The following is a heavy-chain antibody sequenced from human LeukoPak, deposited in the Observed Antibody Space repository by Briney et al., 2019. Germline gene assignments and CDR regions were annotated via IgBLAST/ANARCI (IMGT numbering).Heavy chain of an antibody. Sequence: SETLSLTCTVSGGSISSGSYYWSWIRQPAGKGLEWIGRIYTSGSTNYNPSLKSRVTMSVDTSKNQFSLKLSSVTAADTAVYYCARDQSYTEVVWDYWGQGTLVTVSS. CDR3: ARDQSYTEVVWDY. V-gene: IGHV4-61*02. D-gene: IGHD3-16*02. CDR2: IYTSGST. CDR1: GGSISSGSYY. J-gene: IGHJ4*02.